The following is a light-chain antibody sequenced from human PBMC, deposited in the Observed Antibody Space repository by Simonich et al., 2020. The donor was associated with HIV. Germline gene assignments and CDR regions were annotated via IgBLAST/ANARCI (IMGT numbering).Light chain of an antibody. Sequence: DIQMTQSPSTLSASVGDRVTITCRARQSISSWLAWYQQKPGKAPKLLIYKASSLQSGVPSMFSGSGSGTEFTLTISSLQPDDFATYYCQQYNSYSQMFGQGTKVEIK. CDR3: QQYNSYSQM. V-gene: IGKV1-5*03. CDR1: QSISSW. CDR2: KAS. J-gene: IGKJ1*01.